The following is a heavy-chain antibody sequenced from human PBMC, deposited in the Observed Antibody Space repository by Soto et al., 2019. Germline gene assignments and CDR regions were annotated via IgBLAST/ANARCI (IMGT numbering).Heavy chain of an antibody. CDR3: ARGMDNNKVGW. CDR2: IFSSGST. CDR1: GDSASRADSY. D-gene: IGHD1-1*01. Sequence: QVQLQESGPGRVKPSETLSLTCTVSGDSASRADSYWSWIRQPPGKGLEWIGYIFSSGSTEYNPSLRGRVIISVDTSKNQVSLKLSTVTAADTAVYFCARGMDNNKVGWWGQGTLVTVSA. J-gene: IGHJ4*02. V-gene: IGHV4-61*08.